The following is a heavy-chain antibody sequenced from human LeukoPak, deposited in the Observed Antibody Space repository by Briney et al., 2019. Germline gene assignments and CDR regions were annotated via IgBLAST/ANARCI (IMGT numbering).Heavy chain of an antibody. V-gene: IGHV3-33*06. CDR2: KWSDGTNT. D-gene: IGHD4-11*01. CDR1: GFTFSHYG. Sequence: GGSLRPSCAMSGFTFSHYGMHWVRQAPGKGLEWVAVKWSDGTNTDYGDPVKGRFTSSRDNFQRTVYLQTNSLRAEDTAVYYCAKDAQRGFDYSNSLDKWGQGTLVTVSS. J-gene: IGHJ4*02. CDR3: AKDAQRGFDYSNSLDK.